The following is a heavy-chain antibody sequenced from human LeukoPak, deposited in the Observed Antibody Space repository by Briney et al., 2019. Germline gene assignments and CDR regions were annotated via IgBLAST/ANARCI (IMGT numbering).Heavy chain of an antibody. J-gene: IGHJ5*02. V-gene: IGHV3-23*01. Sequence: GGSLRLSCEVSGFTFHDYAISWLRQTPGEGLEWASTVNAAGTDRFYAASVKGRFTISRDNSKNSLYLQLTSLRAEDTAVYYCAKDAYMITFGGVIDHWGQGTLVTVSS. CDR1: GFTFHDYA. D-gene: IGHD3-16*01. CDR2: VNAAGTDR. CDR3: AKDAYMITFGGVIDH.